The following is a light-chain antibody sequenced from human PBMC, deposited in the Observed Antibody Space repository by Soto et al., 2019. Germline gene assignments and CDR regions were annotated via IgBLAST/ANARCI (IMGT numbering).Light chain of an antibody. V-gene: IGKV3-11*01. Sequence: EFVLTQSPATLSLSPGERATLSCRASQSVSSYLAWYQQKPGQAPRLLIYDASNRATGIPARFSGSGSGTDFTLTISSLEPEDFAVYYCQQRSNLVTFGGGTKVDI. CDR1: QSVSSY. CDR2: DAS. J-gene: IGKJ4*01. CDR3: QQRSNLVT.